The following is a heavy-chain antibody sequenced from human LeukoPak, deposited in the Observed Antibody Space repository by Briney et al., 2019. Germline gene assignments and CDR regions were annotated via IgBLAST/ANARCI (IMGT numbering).Heavy chain of an antibody. Sequence: GASVKVSCKASGYTFTSYDINWVRQATGQGLEWMGWMNPNSGNTGYAQNFQGRLTMTEDTSTDTAYMELSSLRSEDTAVYYCATDTAPKMPMIVVVHAFDIWGQGTMVTVSS. V-gene: IGHV1-8*02. CDR3: ATDTAPKMPMIVVVHAFDI. D-gene: IGHD3-22*01. CDR2: MNPNSGNT. CDR1: GYTFTSYD. J-gene: IGHJ3*02.